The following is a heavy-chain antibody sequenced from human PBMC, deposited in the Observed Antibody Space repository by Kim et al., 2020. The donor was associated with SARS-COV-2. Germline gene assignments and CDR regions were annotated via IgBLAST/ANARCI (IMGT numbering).Heavy chain of an antibody. D-gene: IGHD7-27*01. J-gene: IGHJ6*02. CDR2: INTNTGNP. Sequence: ASVKVSCKASGYTFTSYAMNWVRQAPGQGLEWMGWINTNTGNPTYAQGFTGRFVFSLDTSVSTAYLQISSLKAEDTAVYYCASRETGGIFHYYYYGMDVWGQGTTVTVSS. CDR3: ASRETGGIFHYYYYGMDV. V-gene: IGHV7-4-1*02. CDR1: GYTFTSYA.